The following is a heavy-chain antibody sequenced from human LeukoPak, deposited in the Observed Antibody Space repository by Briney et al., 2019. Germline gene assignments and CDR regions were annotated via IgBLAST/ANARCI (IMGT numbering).Heavy chain of an antibody. V-gene: IGHV3-33*01. Sequence: GRSLRLSRAASGFTFSTYGMHWVRQAPGKGLEWVAVIWFDGNNKYYSDSVKGRFTISRGNSKNTLYLQMNSLRAEDTAVYSCARASGPFDYWGQGTLVTVSS. D-gene: IGHD3-10*01. CDR3: ARASGPFDY. CDR2: IWFDGNNK. J-gene: IGHJ4*02. CDR1: GFTFSTYG.